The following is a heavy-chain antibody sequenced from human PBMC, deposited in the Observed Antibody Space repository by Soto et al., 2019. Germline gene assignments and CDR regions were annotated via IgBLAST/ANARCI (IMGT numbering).Heavy chain of an antibody. CDR1: GDALSGYY. V-gene: IGHV4-34*01. CDR2: IHPFGST. D-gene: IGHD2-21*02. CDR3: AREDDGGDRDYYGLEV. Sequence: LSLTCAVYGDALSGYYWSWVRQSPGKGLEWVGEIHPFGSTHYNPSLNSRVTMSLDTSKNQFSLQLSSVTAADTAVYFCAREDDGGDRDYYGLEVWGQGTTVTVSS. J-gene: IGHJ6*02.